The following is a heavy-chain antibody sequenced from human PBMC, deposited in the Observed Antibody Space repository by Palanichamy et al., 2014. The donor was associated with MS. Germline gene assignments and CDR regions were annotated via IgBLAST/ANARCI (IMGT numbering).Heavy chain of an antibody. J-gene: IGHJ4*02. V-gene: IGHV2-70*15. CDR3: ALSGGWYRGGDY. Sequence: QVTLRESGPALVKPTQTLTLTCTFSGFSLSTSGMCVSWIRQPPGKALEWLARIDWDDDKYYSTSLKTRLTISKDTSKNQVVLTMTNMDPVDTATYYCALSGGWYRGGDYWGQGTLVTVSS. CDR2: IDWDDDK. D-gene: IGHD6-19*01. CDR1: GFSLSTSGMC.